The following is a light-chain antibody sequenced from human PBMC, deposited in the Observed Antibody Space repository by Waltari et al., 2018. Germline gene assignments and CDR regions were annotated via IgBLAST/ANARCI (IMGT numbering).Light chain of an antibody. V-gene: IGLV2-11*01. Sequence: QSALTQPRSVSGSPGQSVTVSCTGTSANVGRYDYVSWYQQHPTKAPKLLIFEVSRRPSVVPDRFSGSKSGNTASLTISGLQAEDEADYYCSSYAGFYTLVFGGGTTVTVL. J-gene: IGLJ2*01. CDR1: SANVGRYDY. CDR3: SSYAGFYTLV. CDR2: EVS.